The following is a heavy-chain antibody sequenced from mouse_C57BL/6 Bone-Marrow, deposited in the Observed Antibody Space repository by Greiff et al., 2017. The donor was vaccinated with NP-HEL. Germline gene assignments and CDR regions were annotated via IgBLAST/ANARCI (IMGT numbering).Heavy chain of an antibody. CDR2: IDPSDSYT. D-gene: IGHD1-1*01. Sequence: QVQLQQPGAELVKPGASVKLSCKASGYTFTSYWMPWVNQRPGQGLEWIGEIDPSDSYTNYNQKVKGQATFTVDTSSSTAYMQLSSLKSEASAVDDCAGLRYYGSSYAAYGGEGTLVTVSA. CDR3: AGLRYYGSSYAAY. CDR1: GYTFTSYW. V-gene: IGHV1-50*01. J-gene: IGHJ3*01.